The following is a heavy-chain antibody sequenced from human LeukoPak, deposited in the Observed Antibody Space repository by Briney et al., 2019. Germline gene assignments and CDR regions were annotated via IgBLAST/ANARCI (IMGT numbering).Heavy chain of an antibody. CDR3: ARDPGGESSGPFFDF. CDR2: ISYDGSNK. CDR1: GFTFSSYA. D-gene: IGHD3-22*01. Sequence: GGSLRLSCAASGFTFSSYAMHWVGQAPGKGLEWVAVISYDGSNKYYADSVKGRFTISRDNSKNTLYLQMNSLRAEDTAVYYCARDPGGESSGPFFDFWGQGTLVTVSS. J-gene: IGHJ4*02. V-gene: IGHV3-30-3*01.